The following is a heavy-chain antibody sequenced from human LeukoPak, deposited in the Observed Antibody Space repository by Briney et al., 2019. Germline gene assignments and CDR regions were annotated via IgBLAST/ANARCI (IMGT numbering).Heavy chain of an antibody. D-gene: IGHD6-19*01. CDR3: ARTTPADYSGGWPYFDY. CDR1: DINTYF. CDR2: VSNSGST. Sequence: SETLSLTCTVSDINTYFWSWIRQPPGKKLEWIGYVSNSGSTNYDYSLNSRVIISLDTSKKQFSLTLRSVTAADTAVYYCARTTPADYSGGWPYFDYWGQGILVTVSS. V-gene: IGHV4-4*08. J-gene: IGHJ4*02.